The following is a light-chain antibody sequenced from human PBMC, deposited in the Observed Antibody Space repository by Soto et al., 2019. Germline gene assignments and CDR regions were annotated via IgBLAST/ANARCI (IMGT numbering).Light chain of an antibody. CDR2: DAS. V-gene: IGKV3-15*01. CDR1: QSVSSN. J-gene: IGKJ1*01. CDR3: QQYSNWPET. Sequence: EIVMTQSPATLSVSPGERATLSCRASQSVSSNLAWYQQKFGQTPRLLIYDASTRATGVPARFSGSGSGTEFTFTISSLQSEDFAVYYCQQYSNWPETFGQGTKVDIK.